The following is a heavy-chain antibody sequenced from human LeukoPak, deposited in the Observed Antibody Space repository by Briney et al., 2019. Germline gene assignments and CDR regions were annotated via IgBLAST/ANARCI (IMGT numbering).Heavy chain of an antibody. CDR1: GAFISSSSYD. CDR3: ARGYGFD. D-gene: IGHD5-24*01. Sequence: SETLSLTCTVSGAFISSSSYDWGWLRQPPGKGLEGIGSIYYSGSTYYNPYLKSRVTISVDTSKNQFSLKLSSVTAADPAVYYCARGYGFDWGQGTLVPVPS. V-gene: IGHV4-39*01. J-gene: IGHJ4*02. CDR2: IYYSGST.